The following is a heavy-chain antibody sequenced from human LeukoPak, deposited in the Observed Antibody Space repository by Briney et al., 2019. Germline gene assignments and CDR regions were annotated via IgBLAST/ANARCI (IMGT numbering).Heavy chain of an antibody. Sequence: SVKVSCKASGGIFSSYAISWVRQAPGQGLEWMGRIIPILGIANYAQKFQGRVTITADKSTSTAYMDLSSLRSEDTAVYYCARDLPPCYVDYWGQGTLVTVSS. J-gene: IGHJ4*02. CDR1: GGIFSSYA. CDR3: ARDLPPCYVDY. V-gene: IGHV1-69*04. CDR2: IIPILGIA.